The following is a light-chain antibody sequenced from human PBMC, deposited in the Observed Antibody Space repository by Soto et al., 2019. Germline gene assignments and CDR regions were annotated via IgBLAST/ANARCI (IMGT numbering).Light chain of an antibody. CDR2: ATS. CDR1: QGIGRA. V-gene: IGKV1D-16*01. Sequence: DIQMTQSPSSLSASVGDRVTIICRASQGIGRALAWYQQKPEKAPKSLIYATSSLQSGVPSRFSGSGSGTDFTLTISCLQSEDFATYYCQQYYSFPWTFGQGTKVDIK. CDR3: QQYYSFPWT. J-gene: IGKJ1*01.